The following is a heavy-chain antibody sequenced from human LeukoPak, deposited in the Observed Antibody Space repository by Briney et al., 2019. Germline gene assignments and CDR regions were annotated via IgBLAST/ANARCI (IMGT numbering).Heavy chain of an antibody. CDR2: ISGSGGST. CDR3: AKEYCSGGSCYSLYTMGLDP. CDR1: GFTFSSYA. V-gene: IGHV3-23*01. J-gene: IGHJ5*02. Sequence: PGGSLRLSWAASGFTFSSYAMSWVRQAPGKGLEWVSAISGSGGSTYYGDSVKGRFTISRDNSKNTLYLQMNSLRAEDTAVYYCAKEYCSGGSCYSLYTMGLDPWGQGTLVTVSS. D-gene: IGHD2-15*01.